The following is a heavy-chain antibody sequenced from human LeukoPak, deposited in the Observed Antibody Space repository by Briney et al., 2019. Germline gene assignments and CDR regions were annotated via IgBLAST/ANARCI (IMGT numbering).Heavy chain of an antibody. CDR2: VHPDDSDT. J-gene: IGHJ4*02. V-gene: IGHV5-51*01. D-gene: IGHD2-15*01. CDR3: VRHQGIGYHRKCWIDY. Sequence: GESLKISCEGSMYNSTFYWIGCVRQMPGKGLEWMGMVHPDDSDTRYNPSFQGQVTISADKSISSAYLHWSSLKASDTVIYYCVRHQGIGYHRKCWIDYLGGGTLVSVSS. CDR1: MYNSTFYW.